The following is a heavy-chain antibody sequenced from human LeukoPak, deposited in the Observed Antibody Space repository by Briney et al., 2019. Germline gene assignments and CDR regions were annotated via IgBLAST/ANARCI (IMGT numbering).Heavy chain of an antibody. Sequence: SETLSLTCAVYGGSFSGYYWSWIRQPPGKGLEWIGEINHSGSTNYNPSLKSRVTMSVDTSKNQFSLKLSSVTAADTAVYYCARDRGYSSGWYRWFDPWGQGTLVTVSS. J-gene: IGHJ5*02. CDR3: ARDRGYSSGWYRWFDP. CDR1: GGSFSGYY. D-gene: IGHD6-19*01. V-gene: IGHV4-34*01. CDR2: INHSGST.